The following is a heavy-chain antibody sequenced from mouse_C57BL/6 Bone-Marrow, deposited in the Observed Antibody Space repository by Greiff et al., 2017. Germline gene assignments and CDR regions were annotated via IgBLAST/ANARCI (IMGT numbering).Heavy chain of an antibody. CDR3: ARYIFWYFDV. CDR1: GFTFTDYY. V-gene: IGHV7-3*01. Sequence: EVMLVESGGGLVQPGGSLSLSCAASGFTFTDYYMSWVRQPPGKALEWLGFIRNKANGYTTEYSASVKGRFTISRDNSQSILYLQMNALRAEDSATYYWARYIFWYFDVWGTGTTVTVSS. J-gene: IGHJ1*03. CDR2: IRNKANGYTT.